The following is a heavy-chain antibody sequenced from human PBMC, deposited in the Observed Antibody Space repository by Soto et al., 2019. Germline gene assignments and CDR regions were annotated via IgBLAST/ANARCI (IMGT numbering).Heavy chain of an antibody. CDR3: ATTHSSGSLYGMDV. CDR2: IYPGDSDT. J-gene: IGHJ6*02. Sequence: PGVPLPHSGKVSGYSITSYWIGWVRQMPGKGLEWMGIIYPGDSDTRYSPSFQGQVTISADKSISTAYLQWSSLKASDTAMYYCATTHSSGSLYGMDVWGQGTTVTVSS. D-gene: IGHD3-10*01. CDR1: GYSITSYW. V-gene: IGHV5-51*01.